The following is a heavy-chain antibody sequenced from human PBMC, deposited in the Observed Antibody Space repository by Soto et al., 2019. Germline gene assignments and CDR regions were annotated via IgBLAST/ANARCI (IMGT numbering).Heavy chain of an antibody. CDR1: GFTFSSYA. J-gene: IGHJ6*02. Sequence: GGSLRLSCAASGFTFSSYAMSWVRQAPGKGLEWVSAISGSGGSTYYADSVKGRFTISRDNSKNTLYLQMNSLRAEDTAVYYCAKDHGPLGIVAKTPYYYYGMDVWGQGTTVTVSS. V-gene: IGHV3-23*01. CDR2: ISGSGGST. CDR3: AKDHGPLGIVAKTPYYYYGMDV. D-gene: IGHD5-12*01.